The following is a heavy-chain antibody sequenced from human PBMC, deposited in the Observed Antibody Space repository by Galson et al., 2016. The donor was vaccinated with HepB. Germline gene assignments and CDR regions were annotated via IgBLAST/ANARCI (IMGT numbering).Heavy chain of an antibody. J-gene: IGHJ4*02. D-gene: IGHD1-1*01. V-gene: IGHV2-5*02. Sequence: PALVKPTQTLTLTCTFSGFSLSTSGVGVGWIRQPPGKALEWLALIYWDNDKRYSPSLKSRLTITKDTSKNQVVLTMTNMDPVDTATYYCAHRYRGYNWDDGDFDSWGPGNLVTVSS. CDR2: IYWDNDK. CDR3: AHRYRGYNWDDGDFDS. CDR1: GFSLSTSGVG.